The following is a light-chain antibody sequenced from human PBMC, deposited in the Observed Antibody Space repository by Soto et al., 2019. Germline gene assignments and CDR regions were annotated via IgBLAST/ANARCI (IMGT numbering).Light chain of an antibody. Sequence: QSALTQPASVSGSPGQSITISCTGTSSDVGGYKYVSWYQQHPGKAPKLMIYDVSNRPSGVSNRFSGSKSGNTASLTISGLQDEDEADYYCSSYTSSSTYVVFGGGTKVTVL. V-gene: IGLV2-14*01. J-gene: IGLJ2*01. CDR2: DVS. CDR1: SSDVGGYKY. CDR3: SSYTSSSTYVV.